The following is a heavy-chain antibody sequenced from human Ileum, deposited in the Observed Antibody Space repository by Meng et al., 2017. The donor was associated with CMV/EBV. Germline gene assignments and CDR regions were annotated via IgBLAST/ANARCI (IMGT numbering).Heavy chain of an antibody. V-gene: IGHV1-18*01. D-gene: IGHD2-2*01. Sequence: ASVKVSCKASGYSFTSYGMSWVRQAPGQGLEWMGWISVHNGNTNYAQKFQGRVSMTADTSTNTAYMELRSLRSDDTAVYYCAGDKVAGGYCSTTTCLQIFTYWGQGTLVTVSS. J-gene: IGHJ4*02. CDR2: ISVHNGNT. CDR3: AGDKVAGGYCSTTTCLQIFTY. CDR1: GYSFTSYG.